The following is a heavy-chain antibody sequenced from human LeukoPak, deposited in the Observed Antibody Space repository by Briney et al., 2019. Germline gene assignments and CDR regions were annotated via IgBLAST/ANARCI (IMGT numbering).Heavy chain of an antibody. V-gene: IGHV4-34*01. D-gene: IGHD3-10*01. CDR3: ARGSPLLWFICDAFDI. CDR2: INHSGST. Sequence: PSETLSLTCAVYGGSFSGYYWSWIRQPPGKGLEWIGEINHSGSTNYNPSLKGRVTISVDTSKNQFSLKLSSVTAADTAVYYCARGSPLLWFICDAFDIWGQGTMVTVSS. CDR1: GGSFSGYY. J-gene: IGHJ3*02.